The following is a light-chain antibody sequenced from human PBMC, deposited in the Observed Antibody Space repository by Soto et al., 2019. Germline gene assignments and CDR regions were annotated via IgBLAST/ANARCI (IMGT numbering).Light chain of an antibody. CDR3: QQYYSTPPT. CDR1: QSVLYSSNNKNY. CDR2: WAS. Sequence: DIVMTQSPDSLAVSLGERATINCKSSQSVLYSSNNKNYLAWYQQKPGQPPKLLIYWASTRESGVPDRFSGSGSGTDFTLNISSLQAEDVAVYYGQQYYSTPPTFGGGTKVEIK. J-gene: IGKJ4*01. V-gene: IGKV4-1*01.